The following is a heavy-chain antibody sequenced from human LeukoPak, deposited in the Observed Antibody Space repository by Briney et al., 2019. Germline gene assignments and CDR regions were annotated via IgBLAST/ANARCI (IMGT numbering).Heavy chain of an antibody. CDR3: ARDVKTRSAWHGGGDY. V-gene: IGHV3-20*04. CDR1: GFTFDDYG. J-gene: IGHJ4*02. D-gene: IGHD3-3*01. Sequence: GGSLRLSCAASGFTFDDYGMSWVRQAPGKGLEWVSGINWNGVSTGYADSVKGRFTISRDNAKNSLYLQMNSLRAEDTALYYGARDVKTRSAWHGGGDYWGQGTLVTVSS. CDR2: INWNGVST.